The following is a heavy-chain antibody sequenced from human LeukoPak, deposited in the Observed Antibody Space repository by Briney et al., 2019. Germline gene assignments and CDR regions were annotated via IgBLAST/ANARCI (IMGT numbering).Heavy chain of an antibody. V-gene: IGHV4-59*01. CDR3: ARTYYDIAGCYYGMDV. D-gene: IGHD3-9*01. J-gene: IGHJ6*02. CDR1: GGSISSYY. CDR2: IYYSGST. Sequence: PSETLSLTCTVSGGSISSYYWSWIRQPPGKGLEWIGYIYYSGSTNYNPSPKSRVTISVDTSKNQFSLKLSSVTAADTAVYYCARTYYDIAGCYYGMDVWGQGTTVTVSS.